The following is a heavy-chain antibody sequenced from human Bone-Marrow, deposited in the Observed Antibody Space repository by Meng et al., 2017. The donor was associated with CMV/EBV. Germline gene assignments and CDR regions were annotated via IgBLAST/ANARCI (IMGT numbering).Heavy chain of an antibody. V-gene: IGHV4-4*02. CDR2: IYHSGST. CDR1: GGSISSSNG. Sequence: GSGGSISSSNGWSWVRQPPGKGLEWSGEIYHSGSTNYKPSLKSRVTISVDKSKNQFSLKLSSVTAADTAVYYCARESMVPAYYFDYWGQGTLVTVSS. J-gene: IGHJ4*02. D-gene: IGHD3-10*01. CDR3: ARESMVPAYYFDY.